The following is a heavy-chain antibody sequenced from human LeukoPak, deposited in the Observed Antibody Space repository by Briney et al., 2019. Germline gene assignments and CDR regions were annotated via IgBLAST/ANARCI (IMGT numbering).Heavy chain of an antibody. D-gene: IGHD4-17*01. J-gene: IGHJ4*02. CDR1: GGTFSSYT. V-gene: IGHV1-69*02. CDR3: ATQGTVTTADY. CDR2: IIPILGIA. Sequence: SVKVSCKASGGTFSSYTISWVRQAPGQGLEWMGRIIPILGIANYAQKFQGRVTFTADKSTSTAYMELSSLRSEDTAVYYCATQGTVTTADYWGQGTLVTVSS.